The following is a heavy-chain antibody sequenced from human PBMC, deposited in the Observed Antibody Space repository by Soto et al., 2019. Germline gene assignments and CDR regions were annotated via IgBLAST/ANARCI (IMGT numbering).Heavy chain of an antibody. V-gene: IGHV1-69*02. Sequence: QVQLVHSGAEVKKPGSSVKVSCKASGGTFSSYTISWVRQAPGQGLEWMGRIIPILGIANYEQKFQGRVTITADKSTSTAYMELSSLRSEDTAVYYCARGIDYDYIWGSYRLGDAFDIWGQGTMVTVSS. CDR3: ARGIDYDYIWGSYRLGDAFDI. CDR1: GGTFSSYT. CDR2: IIPILGIA. J-gene: IGHJ3*02. D-gene: IGHD3-16*02.